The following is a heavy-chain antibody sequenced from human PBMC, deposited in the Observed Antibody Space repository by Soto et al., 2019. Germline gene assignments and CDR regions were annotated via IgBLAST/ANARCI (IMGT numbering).Heavy chain of an antibody. V-gene: IGHV3-15*01. CDR2: VKSKTDGGAT. Sequence: EVQLVESGGGLVQPGGSLRLSCAASGFTFSNAWMNWVRQAPGKGLEWVGRVKSKTDGGATDYAAPVKGRFTISRDDSKNTLYLQMNSLKTEDTAVYYCTTLTVVDVHSDYWGQGTLVVVSS. J-gene: IGHJ4*02. D-gene: IGHD2-8*02. CDR3: TTLTVVDVHSDY. CDR1: GFTFSNAW.